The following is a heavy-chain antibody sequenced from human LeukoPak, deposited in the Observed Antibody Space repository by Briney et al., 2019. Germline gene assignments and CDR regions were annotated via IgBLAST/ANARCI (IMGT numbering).Heavy chain of an antibody. J-gene: IGHJ4*02. Sequence: PSETLSLTCTVSGGSISSYYLSWIRQPPGKGLEWIGYIYYSGSTNYNPSLKSRVTISVDTSKNQFSLKLSSVTAADTGVYYCARGTPSGYVLYYFDYWGQGTLVTVSS. CDR1: GGSISSYY. V-gene: IGHV4-59*01. D-gene: IGHD5-12*01. CDR3: ARGTPSGYVLYYFDY. CDR2: IYYSGST.